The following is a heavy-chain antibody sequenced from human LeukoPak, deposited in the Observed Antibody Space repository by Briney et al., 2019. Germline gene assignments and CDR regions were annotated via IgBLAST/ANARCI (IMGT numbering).Heavy chain of an antibody. D-gene: IGHD3-22*01. Sequence: GGSLRLSCAGSECTFSSYSRNWVRQAPGKGLEWVASISGSSDDIYYADSVKGRFIIARDNSKNSLYLQMNRLRAEDTALYYCARRGYYDYSGFDYWGQGTLVTVSS. J-gene: IGHJ4*02. V-gene: IGHV3-21*01. CDR3: ARRGYYDYSGFDY. CDR2: ISGSSDDI. CDR1: ECTFSSYS.